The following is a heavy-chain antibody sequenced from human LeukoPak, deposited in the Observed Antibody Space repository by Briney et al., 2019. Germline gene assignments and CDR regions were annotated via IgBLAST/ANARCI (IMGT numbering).Heavy chain of an antibody. CDR2: MNPTSGNT. CDR3: ARVSQTPAYYYTSGYYYHGY. D-gene: IGHD3-22*01. Sequence: ASVEVSCKASGFTFSAYDINWVRQAPGQGLEWMGWMNPTSGNTGFAQKFQGRVTMTRDTSINTAYMELSNLRSEDTAVYYCARVSQTPAYYYTSGYYYHGYWGQGTRVTVSS. V-gene: IGHV1-8*01. J-gene: IGHJ4*02. CDR1: GFTFSAYD.